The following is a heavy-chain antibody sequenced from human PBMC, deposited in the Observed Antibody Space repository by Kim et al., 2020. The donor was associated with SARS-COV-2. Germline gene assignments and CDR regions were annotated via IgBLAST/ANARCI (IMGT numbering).Heavy chain of an antibody. J-gene: IGHJ4*02. CDR3: ARDLQYIDY. V-gene: IGHV3-7*03. CDR2: SKK. Sequence: SKKDYVDSVKGRFTISRDNAKNSVYLQMNSLTADDTAVYYCARDLQYIDYWGQGTLVTVSS.